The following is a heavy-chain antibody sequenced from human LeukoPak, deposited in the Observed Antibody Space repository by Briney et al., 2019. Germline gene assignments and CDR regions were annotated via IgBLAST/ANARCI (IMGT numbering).Heavy chain of an antibody. CDR2: INHKGRT. V-gene: IGHV4-34*01. D-gene: IGHD3-22*01. Sequence: LSLSCAASGFTFSRYWMSWVRQPPVKGLEGIGEINHKGRTNYNPSLKSRVTISLETSKNQYSLKLSAVTAADTAVYYCAGGDDSSGYYRLMYGAYYFDYWGQGTLVTVSS. J-gene: IGHJ4*02. CDR1: GFTFSRYW. CDR3: AGGDDSSGYYRLMYGAYYFDY.